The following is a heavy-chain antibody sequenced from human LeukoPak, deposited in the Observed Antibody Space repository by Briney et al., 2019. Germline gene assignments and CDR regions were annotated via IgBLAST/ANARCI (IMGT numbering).Heavy chain of an antibody. D-gene: IGHD6-19*01. CDR2: INPNSGGT. Sequence: ASVKVSCKASGYTFTGYYMHWVRQAPGQGLEWMGWINPNSGGTNYAQKFQGRVTMTRDTSTSTAYMELSRLGSDDTAVYYCASVSLAVAGRPFDYWGQGTLVTVSS. CDR3: ASVSLAVAGRPFDY. V-gene: IGHV1-2*02. CDR1: GYTFTGYY. J-gene: IGHJ4*02.